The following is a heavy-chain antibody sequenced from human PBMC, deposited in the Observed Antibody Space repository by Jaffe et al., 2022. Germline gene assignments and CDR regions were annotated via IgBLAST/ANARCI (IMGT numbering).Heavy chain of an antibody. CDR3: ARDTAAVLGNFDY. D-gene: IGHD6-25*01. CDR2: IYHSGST. Sequence: QVQLQESGPGLVKPSETLSLTCAVSGYSISSGYYWGWIRQPPGKGLEWIGSIYHSGSTYYNPSLKSRVTISVDTSKNQFSLKLSSVTAADTAVYYCARDTAAVLGNFDYWGQGTLVTVSS. CDR1: GYSISSGYY. V-gene: IGHV4-38-2*02. J-gene: IGHJ4*02.